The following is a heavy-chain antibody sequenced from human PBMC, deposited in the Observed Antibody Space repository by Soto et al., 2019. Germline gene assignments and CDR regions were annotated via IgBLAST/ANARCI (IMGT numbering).Heavy chain of an antibody. CDR1: GYPFTGPY. V-gene: IGHV1-2*02. J-gene: IGHJ6*02. D-gene: IGHD3-16*01. CDR3: ARDFRTFSHGVDV. CDR2: INPSSGGT. Sequence: QAQLVQSGTEVKKPEASVKVSCKASGYPFTGPYIYWVRQAPGQGLEWMGWINPSSGGTEFAEKFQGRVAVTLDTSIRTVFLELNSLTSDDTGVYFCARDFRTFSHGVDVWGQGTAVTVSS.